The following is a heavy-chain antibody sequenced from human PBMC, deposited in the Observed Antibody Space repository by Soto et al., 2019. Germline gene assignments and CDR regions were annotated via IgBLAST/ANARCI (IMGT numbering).Heavy chain of an antibody. CDR2: ISGYNGNT. Sequence: QVQLVQSGGEVKKPGASVKVSCKTSGYSFTTYGISWVRQAPGQGLEWMGWISGYNGNTHHAQKFQGRVSMTTDTATSTAYMELRSLRSDDTAVYYWAREGPAPYNYYGMDVWGQGTTVTVS. V-gene: IGHV1-18*01. CDR3: AREGPAPYNYYGMDV. CDR1: GYSFTTYG. J-gene: IGHJ6*02.